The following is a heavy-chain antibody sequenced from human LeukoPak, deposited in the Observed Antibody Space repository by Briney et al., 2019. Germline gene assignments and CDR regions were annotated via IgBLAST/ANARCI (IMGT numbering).Heavy chain of an antibody. CDR3: AREAGLDAYYFDY. V-gene: IGHV4-59*12. J-gene: IGHJ4*02. CDR2: IYYSGST. CDR1: GGSISSYY. Sequence: SETLSLTCTVSGGSISSYYWSWIRQPPGKGLEWIGYIYYSGSTNYNPSLKSRVTISVDTSKNQFSLKLSSVTAADTAVYYCAREAGLDAYYFDYWGQGTLVTVSS. D-gene: IGHD3/OR15-3a*01.